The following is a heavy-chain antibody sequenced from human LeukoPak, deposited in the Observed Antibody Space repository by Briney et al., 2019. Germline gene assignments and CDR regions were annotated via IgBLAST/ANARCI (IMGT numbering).Heavy chain of an antibody. D-gene: IGHD6-19*01. CDR1: GFTVSSNY. V-gene: IGHV3-53*01. J-gene: IGHJ4*02. Sequence: GGSLRLSCAASGFTVSSNYMSWVRQAPGKGLERVSVIYSGGSTYYADSVKGRFTISRDNSKNTLYLQMNSLRAEDTAVYYCASSSVAGNSLFDYWGQGTLVTVSS. CDR2: IYSGGST. CDR3: ASSSVAGNSLFDY.